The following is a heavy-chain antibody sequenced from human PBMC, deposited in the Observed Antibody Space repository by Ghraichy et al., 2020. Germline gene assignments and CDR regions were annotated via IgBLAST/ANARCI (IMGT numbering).Heavy chain of an antibody. J-gene: IGHJ6*02. CDR3: ARGSRVVRFYYYDGVDV. D-gene: IGHD4-23*01. Sequence: GGSLRLSCEGSGFTFSSYSMNWVRQSPGKGLEWVSYITSSSRTIFYADSVKGRFTISRDNAQNSLYLQMNSLRDEDTAVYYCARGSRVVRFYYYDGVDVWGQGTTVTVSS. CDR1: GFTFSSYS. CDR2: ITSSSRTI. V-gene: IGHV3-48*02.